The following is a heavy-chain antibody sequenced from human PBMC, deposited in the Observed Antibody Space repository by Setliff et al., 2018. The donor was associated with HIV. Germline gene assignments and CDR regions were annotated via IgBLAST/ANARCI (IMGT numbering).Heavy chain of an antibody. J-gene: IGHJ6*02. CDR1: GSAFSDVS. CDR3: TRWLGYYDSSGYYDYGMDV. CDR2: SSFDGSHK. D-gene: IGHD3-22*01. V-gene: IGHV3-30*04. Sequence: PGGSLRLSCVGSGSAFSDVSMFWARPAPGKGLEWVAVSSFDGSHKYYADSLKGRFTISRDNSINTIYLQMNSLTTEDTAVYYCTRWLGYYDSSGYYDYGMDVWGQGTTVTVSS.